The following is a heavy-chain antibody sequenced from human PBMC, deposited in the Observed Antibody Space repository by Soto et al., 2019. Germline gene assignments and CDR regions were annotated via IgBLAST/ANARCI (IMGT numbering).Heavy chain of an antibody. CDR2: IYYSGST. V-gene: IGHV4-59*01. CDR1: GGSISSYY. Sequence: SETLSLTCTVSGGSISSYYWSWIRQPPGKGLEWIGYIYYSGSTNYNPSLKSRVTISVDTSKNQFSLKLSSVTAADTAVYYCAREPGFGDGGWFDPWGQGTLVTVSS. J-gene: IGHJ5*02. CDR3: AREPGFGDGGWFDP. D-gene: IGHD3-10*01.